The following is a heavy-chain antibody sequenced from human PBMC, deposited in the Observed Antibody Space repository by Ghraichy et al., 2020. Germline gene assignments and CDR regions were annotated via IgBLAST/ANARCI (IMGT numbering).Heavy chain of an antibody. V-gene: IGHV3-53*01. Sequence: GSLRLSCAASGFTVSSNYMSWVRQAPGKGLEWVSVIYSGGSTYYADSVKGRFTISRDNSKNTLYLQMNSLRAEDTAVYYCARDRWELAYYYGMDVWGQGTTVTVSS. J-gene: IGHJ6*02. CDR2: IYSGGST. D-gene: IGHD1-26*01. CDR1: GFTVSSNY. CDR3: ARDRWELAYYYGMDV.